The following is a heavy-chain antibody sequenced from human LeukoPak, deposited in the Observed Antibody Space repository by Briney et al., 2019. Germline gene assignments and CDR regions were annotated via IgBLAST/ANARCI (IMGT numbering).Heavy chain of an antibody. J-gene: IGHJ5*02. Sequence: GGSLRLSCAASGFTFSSYAMSWVRQAPGKGLEWVSAISGSGGRTYYADSVKGRFTISRDNSKNTLYLQMNSLRAEDTAVYYCASSSWGHNWFDPWGQGTLVTVSS. V-gene: IGHV3-23*01. CDR2: ISGSGGRT. D-gene: IGHD6-13*01. CDR1: GFTFSSYA. CDR3: ASSSWGHNWFDP.